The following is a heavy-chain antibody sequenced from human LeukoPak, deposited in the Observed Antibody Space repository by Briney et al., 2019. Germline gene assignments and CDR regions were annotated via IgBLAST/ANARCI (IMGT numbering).Heavy chain of an antibody. CDR3: ARDDWVGAFGAFDY. Sequence: GGSLRLSCAASGFTFSSYGMHWVRQAPGKGLEWVAVISYDGSNKYYADSVKGRFTISRDNSKNTLYLQMNSLRAEDMAVYYCARDDWVGAFGAFDYWGQGTLVTVSS. J-gene: IGHJ4*02. CDR1: GFTFSSYG. V-gene: IGHV3-30*03. D-gene: IGHD1-26*01. CDR2: ISYDGSNK.